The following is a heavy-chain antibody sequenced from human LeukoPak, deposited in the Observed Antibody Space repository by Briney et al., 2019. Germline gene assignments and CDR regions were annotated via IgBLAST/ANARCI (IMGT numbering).Heavy chain of an antibody. J-gene: IGHJ4*02. Sequence: SETLSLTCTVSGGSISSYYWSWIRQPPGKGLEWIGYIYYSGSTNYNPSLKSRVTISVDTSKNQFSLKLSSVTAADTAVYYCARLGVRDYDFWSGYPKLFDYWGQGTLVTVSS. V-gene: IGHV4-59*12. CDR3: ARLGVRDYDFWSGYPKLFDY. CDR1: GGSISSYY. CDR2: IYYSGST. D-gene: IGHD3-3*01.